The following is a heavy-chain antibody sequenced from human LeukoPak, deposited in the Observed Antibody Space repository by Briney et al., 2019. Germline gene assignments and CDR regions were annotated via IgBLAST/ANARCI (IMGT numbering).Heavy chain of an antibody. CDR2: IDPNSGAP. D-gene: IGHD1-26*01. CDR3: ARDNSVGDTAWWFDP. J-gene: IGHJ5*02. Sequence: ASVKVSCKASGYIFTCYYLHWVRQAPGQGLEWMGWIDPNSGAPKYAQKFQGRVTMTRDTSSSTAYMELSSLRSDDTAVYYCARDNSVGDTAWWFDPWGQGTLVTVSS. V-gene: IGHV1-2*02. CDR1: GYIFTCYY.